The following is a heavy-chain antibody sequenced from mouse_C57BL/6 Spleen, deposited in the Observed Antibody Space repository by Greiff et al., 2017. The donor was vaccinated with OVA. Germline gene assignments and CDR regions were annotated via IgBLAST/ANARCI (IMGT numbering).Heavy chain of an antibody. CDR3: ARYYYVSSYAFDY. CDR2: IYPGDGDT. CDR1: GYAFSSYW. D-gene: IGHD1-1*01. Sequence: QVQLQQSGAELVKPGASVKISCKASGYAFSSYWMNWVKQRPGKGLEWIGQIYPGDGDTNYNGKFKGKATLTADKSSSTAYMQLSSLTSEDSAVYFCARYYYVSSYAFDYWGQGTTLTVSS. J-gene: IGHJ2*01. V-gene: IGHV1-80*01.